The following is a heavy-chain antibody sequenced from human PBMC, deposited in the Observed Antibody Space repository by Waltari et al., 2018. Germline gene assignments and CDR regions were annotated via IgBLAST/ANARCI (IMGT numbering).Heavy chain of an antibody. D-gene: IGHD6-19*01. J-gene: IGHJ4*02. V-gene: IGHV3-53*01. Sequence: EVQLVESGGGLIQPGGSLRLSCAASGFIVSSNYMSWVRQAQGRGLDWFLIIYSGGITYYADSVKGRFTISRDNSKNTLYLQMDSLSVEDTAVYYCARWQQWPVRAFDYWGQGTLVTVSS. CDR2: IYSGGIT. CDR3: ARWQQWPVRAFDY. CDR1: GFIVSSNY.